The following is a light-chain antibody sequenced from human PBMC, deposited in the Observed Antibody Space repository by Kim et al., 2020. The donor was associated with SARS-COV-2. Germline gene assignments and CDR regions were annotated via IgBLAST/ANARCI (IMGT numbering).Light chain of an antibody. J-gene: IGLJ2*01. V-gene: IGLV3-19*01. CDR3: NSRDSNDNVV. Sequence: SSELTQDPAVSVALGTTVRITFQGDSLRSYYATWYQQKPGQAPILVIYGKNNRPSGIPDRFSGPSSGNTASFTIPGTQAVDEADYYCNSRDSNDNVVFGG. CDR2: GKN. CDR1: SLRSYY.